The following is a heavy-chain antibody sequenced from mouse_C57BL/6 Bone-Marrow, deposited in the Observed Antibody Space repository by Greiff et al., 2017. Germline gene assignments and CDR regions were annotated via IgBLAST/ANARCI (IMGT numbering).Heavy chain of an antibody. CDR2: IDPSDSNT. CDR1: GYTFTSYW. V-gene: IGHV1-69*01. Sequence: QVQLQQPGAELVMPGASVKLSCKASGYTFTSYWMHWVKQRPGQGLEWIGEIDPSDSNTNYNQKFKGKSTLTVDKSSSTAYMQLSSLTSEDSAVYYCAREICYYNNYDFDYWGQGTTLTVSS. D-gene: IGHD2-5*01. J-gene: IGHJ2*01. CDR3: AREICYYNNYDFDY.